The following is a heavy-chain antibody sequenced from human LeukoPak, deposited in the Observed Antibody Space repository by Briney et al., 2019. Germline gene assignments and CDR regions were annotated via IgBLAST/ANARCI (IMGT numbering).Heavy chain of an antibody. J-gene: IGHJ4*02. CDR1: GGTFSKYT. CDR2: ITPLFGTA. Sequence: ASVKVSCKASGGTFSKYTISWVRQRPGQGLEWMGGITPLFGTANYAQKFQGRVTITADESTSTAYMELSSLRSEDTAVYYCARDQGYYDSSGYSHWGQGTLVTVSS. V-gene: IGHV1-69*13. D-gene: IGHD3-22*01. CDR3: ARDQGYYDSSGYSH.